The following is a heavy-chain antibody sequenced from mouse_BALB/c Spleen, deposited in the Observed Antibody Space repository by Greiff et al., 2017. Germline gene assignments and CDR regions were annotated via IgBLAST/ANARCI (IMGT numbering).Heavy chain of an antibody. J-gene: IGHJ3*01. V-gene: IGHV3-2*02. CDR3: ARRWFAY. CDR2: ISYSGST. CDR1: GYSITSDYA. Sequence: DVKLQESGPGLVKPSQSLSLTCTVTGYSITSDYAWNWIRQFPGNKLEWMGYISYSGSTSYNPSLKSRISITRDTSTNQFFLQLNSVTTEDTATYYCARRWFAYWGQGTLVTVSA.